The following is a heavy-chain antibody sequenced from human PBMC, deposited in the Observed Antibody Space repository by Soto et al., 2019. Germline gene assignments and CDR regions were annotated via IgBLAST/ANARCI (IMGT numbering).Heavy chain of an antibody. J-gene: IGHJ6*02. CDR2: ISAYNGNT. D-gene: IGHD3-10*01. CDR3: ARDGEMATIYYYYYYGMDV. V-gene: IGHV1-18*01. Sequence: ASVKVSCKASGYTFTSYGISWVRQAPGQGLEWMGWISAYNGNTNYAQKLQGRVTMTTDTSTSTAYMELRSLRSDDTAVSSCARDGEMATIYYYYYYGMDVWGQGTTVTVSS. CDR1: GYTFTSYG.